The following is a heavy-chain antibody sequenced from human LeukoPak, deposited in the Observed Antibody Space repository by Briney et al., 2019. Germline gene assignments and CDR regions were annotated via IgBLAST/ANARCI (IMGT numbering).Heavy chain of an antibody. D-gene: IGHD3-10*01. CDR2: IYYSGST. CDR1: GGSISSYY. V-gene: IGHV4-59*08. J-gene: IGHJ5*02. Sequence: PSETLSLTCTVSGGSISSYYWSWIRQPPGKGLEWIGYIYYSGSTNYNPSLKSRVTISVDTSKNQFSLKLSSVTAADTAVYYCARHVVRGIESWFDPWGQGTLVTVSS. CDR3: ARHVVRGIESWFDP.